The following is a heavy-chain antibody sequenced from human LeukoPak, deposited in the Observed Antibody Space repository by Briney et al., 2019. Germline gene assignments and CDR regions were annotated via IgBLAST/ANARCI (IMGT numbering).Heavy chain of an antibody. CDR1: GFTVSSNY. V-gene: IGHV3-53*01. D-gene: IGHD2-15*01. Sequence: GGSLRLSCAASGFTVSSNYMSWVRQAPGKGLEWVSIIYSGGSTYYADSVKGRFTISRDNSKNTLYLQMNSLRAEDTAVYYCARESGSPWGYYYGMDVWGQGTTVTVSS. J-gene: IGHJ6*02. CDR2: IYSGGST. CDR3: ARESGSPWGYYYGMDV.